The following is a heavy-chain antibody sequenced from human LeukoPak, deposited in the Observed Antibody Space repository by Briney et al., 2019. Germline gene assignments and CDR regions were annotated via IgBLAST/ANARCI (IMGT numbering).Heavy chain of an antibody. J-gene: IGHJ6*02. CDR1: GGSISSGGYY. CDR3: ARVSAYDYDSSGYYFHRNRYYYYYGMDV. Sequence: PSETLSLTCTVSGGSISSGGYYWSWIRQPPGKGLEWIGEINHSGSTNYNPSLKSRVTISVDTSKNQFSLKLSSVTAADTAVYYCARVSAYDYDSSGYYFHRNRYYYYYGMDVWGQGTTVTVSS. D-gene: IGHD3-22*01. CDR2: INHSGST. V-gene: IGHV4-39*07.